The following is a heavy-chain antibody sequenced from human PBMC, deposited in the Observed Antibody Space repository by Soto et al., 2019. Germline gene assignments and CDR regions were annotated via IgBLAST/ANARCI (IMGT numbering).Heavy chain of an antibody. V-gene: IGHV3-30-3*01. Sequence: QVQLVESGGGVVQPGRSLSLSCAASGFTFSSYAMHWVRRAPGKGLEWMAVMSYDGSNKYYADSVKGRFTISRDNSKNTLYLQMNSLRPEETALYYCARDGGAYWGQGTLVIVSS. D-gene: IGHD3-16*01. CDR2: MSYDGSNK. CDR3: ARDGGAY. J-gene: IGHJ4*02. CDR1: GFTFSSYA.